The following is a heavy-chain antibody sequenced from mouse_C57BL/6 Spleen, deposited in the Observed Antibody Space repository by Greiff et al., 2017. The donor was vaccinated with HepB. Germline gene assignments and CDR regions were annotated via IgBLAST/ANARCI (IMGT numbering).Heavy chain of an antibody. J-gene: IGHJ2*01. D-gene: IGHD1-1*01. Sequence: QVHVKQSGAELVRPGASVKLSCKASGYTFTDYYINWVKQRPGQGLEWIARIYPGSGNTYYNEKFKGKATLTAEKSSSTAYMQLSSLTSEDSAVYFCARDYYGSSYPYYFDYWGQGTTLTVSS. CDR2: IYPGSGNT. CDR3: ARDYYGSSYPYYFDY. CDR1: GYTFTDYY. V-gene: IGHV1-76*01.